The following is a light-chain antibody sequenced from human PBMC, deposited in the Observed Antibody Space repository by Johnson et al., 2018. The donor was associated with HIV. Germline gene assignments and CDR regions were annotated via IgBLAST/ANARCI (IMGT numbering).Light chain of an antibody. CDR2: DNY. CDR3: GAWDSTLSGGLYV. V-gene: IGLV1-51*01. Sequence: QSVLTQPPSVSAAPGQKVTISCSGSSSNIGNNYVSWYQQLPGTAPKLLIYDNYMRPSGIPDRFSASKSGTSATLGITGLQTGDEADYYCGAWDSTLSGGLYVFGTGTKVTVL. J-gene: IGLJ1*01. CDR1: SSNIGNNY.